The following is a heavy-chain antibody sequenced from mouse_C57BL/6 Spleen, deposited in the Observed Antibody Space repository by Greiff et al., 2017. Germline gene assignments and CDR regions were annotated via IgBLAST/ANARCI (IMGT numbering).Heavy chain of an antibody. V-gene: IGHV1-39*01. Sequence: EVKLQQSGPELVKPGASVKISCKASGYSFTDCNMNWVKQSNGKSLEWIGVINPNYGTTSYNQKFKGKATLTVDQSSSTAYMQLNSLTSEDSAVYYCARWSTVVATKGYAMDYWGQGTSVTVSS. CDR3: ARWSTVVATKGYAMDY. CDR1: GYSFTDCN. J-gene: IGHJ4*01. CDR2: INPNYGTT. D-gene: IGHD1-1*01.